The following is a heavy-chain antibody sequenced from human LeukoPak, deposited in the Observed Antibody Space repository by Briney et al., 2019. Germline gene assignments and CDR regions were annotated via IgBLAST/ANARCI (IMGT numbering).Heavy chain of an antibody. CDR3: ARDGGATRDDAFDI. Sequence: SETLSLTCTVSGYSISSGYYWGWIRQPPGKGLEWIGSIYHSGSTYYNPSLNSRVTISVDTSKNQFSLKLSSVTAADTAVYYCARDGGATRDDAFDIWGQGTMVTVSS. J-gene: IGHJ3*02. CDR1: GYSISSGYY. CDR2: IYHSGST. V-gene: IGHV4-38-2*02. D-gene: IGHD1-26*01.